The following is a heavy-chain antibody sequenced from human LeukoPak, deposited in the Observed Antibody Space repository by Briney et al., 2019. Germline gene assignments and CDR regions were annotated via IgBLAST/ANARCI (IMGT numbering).Heavy chain of an antibody. V-gene: IGHV3-9*01. CDR2: ISWNSGSI. CDR1: GFTFDDYA. J-gene: IGHJ6*04. Sequence: GGSLRLSCAASGFTFDDYAMHWVRQAPGKGLEWVSGISWNSGSIGYADSVKGRFTISRDDAKNSLYLQMNSLRAEDTAVYYCAELGITMIGGVWGKGTTVTISS. D-gene: IGHD3-10*02. CDR3: AELGITMIGGV.